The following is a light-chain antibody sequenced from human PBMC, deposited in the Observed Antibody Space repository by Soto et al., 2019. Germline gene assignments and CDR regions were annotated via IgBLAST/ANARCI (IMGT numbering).Light chain of an antibody. J-gene: IGKJ1*01. CDR2: DAS. V-gene: IGKV1-5*01. CDR3: QQYNNYPRK. CDR1: ESIRTW. Sequence: DIQMTQSPSTLSASIGDRVTITCLASESIRTWLAWYQHKQGKAPKFLIYDASSLESGVPSRFRGSGSATELTLTIRSLQPDDFATYYCQQYNNYPRKVGKGTQVDI.